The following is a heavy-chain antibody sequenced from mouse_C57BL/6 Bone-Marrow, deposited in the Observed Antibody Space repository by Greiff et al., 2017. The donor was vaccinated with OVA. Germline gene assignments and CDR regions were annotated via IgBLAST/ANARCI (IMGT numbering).Heavy chain of an antibody. Sequence: QVQLQQPGAELVRPGSSVKLSCKASGYTFTCYWMHWVKQRPIQGLEWIGNIDPSDSETHYTQKFKDKDKMTVDKSTSTAYMQHSSLTAEDSAGYYCAREEDWGKGTTLTVSS. CDR1: GYTFTCYW. CDR2: IDPSDSET. CDR3: AREED. J-gene: IGHJ2*01. V-gene: IGHV1-52*01.